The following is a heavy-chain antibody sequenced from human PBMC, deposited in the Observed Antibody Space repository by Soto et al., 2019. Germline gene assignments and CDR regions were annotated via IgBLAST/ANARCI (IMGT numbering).Heavy chain of an antibody. CDR3: ANSYCSSTSCNEGPHYYYYYGMDV. V-gene: IGHV3-23*01. J-gene: IGHJ6*02. CDR1: GFTFSSYA. D-gene: IGHD2-2*01. Sequence: PGGSLRLSCAASGFTFSSYAMSWVRQAPGKGLEWVSAISGSGGSTYYADSVKGRFTISRDNSKNTLYLQMNSLRAEDTAVYYCANSYCSSTSCNEGPHYYYYYGMDVWGQGTTVTVSS. CDR2: ISGSGGST.